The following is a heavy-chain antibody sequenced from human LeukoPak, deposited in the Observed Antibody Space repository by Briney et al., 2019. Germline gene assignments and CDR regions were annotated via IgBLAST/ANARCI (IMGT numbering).Heavy chain of an antibody. Sequence: GASVKVSCKASGYTFTSYGISWVRQAPGQGLEWMGWISVYNGNTNYAQKLQDRVTMTTDTSTSTAYMELRSLRSDDTAVYYCARSLRIQLWSANFDYWGQGTLVTVSS. V-gene: IGHV1-18*01. CDR3: ARSLRIQLWSANFDY. J-gene: IGHJ4*02. D-gene: IGHD5-18*01. CDR1: GYTFTSYG. CDR2: ISVYNGNT.